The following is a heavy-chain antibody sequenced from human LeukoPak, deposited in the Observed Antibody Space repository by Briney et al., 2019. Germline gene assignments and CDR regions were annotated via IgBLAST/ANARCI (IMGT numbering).Heavy chain of an antibody. Sequence: GASVKVSCKVSGYTLTELSMHWVRQAPGKGLEWMGGFDPEDGETIYAQKFQGRVTMTEDTSTDTAYMELSSLRSEDTAVYYCATDSPFGVGIYGAFDIWGQGTMVTVSS. CDR3: ATDSPFGVGIYGAFDI. J-gene: IGHJ3*02. V-gene: IGHV1-24*01. CDR2: FDPEDGET. D-gene: IGHD3-3*01. CDR1: GYTLTELS.